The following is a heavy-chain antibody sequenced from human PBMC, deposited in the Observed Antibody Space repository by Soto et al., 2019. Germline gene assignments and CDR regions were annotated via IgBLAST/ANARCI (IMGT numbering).Heavy chain of an antibody. D-gene: IGHD6-19*01. CDR2: IKQDGSEK. Sequence: EVQLVESGGGLVQPGGSLRLSCAASGFTFSSYWMSWVRQAPGKGLEWVANIKQDGSEKYYVDSVKGRFTISRDNAKNSLYLQMNSLRAEDTAVYYCAREDIAVAGKNWYFDLWGRGTLVTVSS. V-gene: IGHV3-7*01. CDR1: GFTFSSYW. CDR3: AREDIAVAGKNWYFDL. J-gene: IGHJ2*01.